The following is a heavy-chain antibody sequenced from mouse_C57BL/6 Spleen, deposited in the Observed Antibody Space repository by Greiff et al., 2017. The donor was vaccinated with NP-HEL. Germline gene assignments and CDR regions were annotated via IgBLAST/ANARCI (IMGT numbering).Heavy chain of an antibody. V-gene: IGHV1-85*01. CDR2: IFPGDGST. Sequence: QVQLQQSGPELVKPGASVKLSCKASGYTFTSYDINWVKQRPGQGLEWIGWIFPGDGSTKYNEKFKGKATLTVDTSSSTAYMELHSLTSEDSAVYFCAREGVYYGSRGYYDVWGTGTTVTVAS. J-gene: IGHJ1*03. D-gene: IGHD1-1*01. CDR1: GYTFTSYD. CDR3: AREGVYYGSRGYYDV.